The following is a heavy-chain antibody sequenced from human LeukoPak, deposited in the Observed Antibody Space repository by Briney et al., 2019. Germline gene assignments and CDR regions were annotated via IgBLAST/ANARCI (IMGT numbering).Heavy chain of an antibody. V-gene: IGHV4-59*01. CDR3: ARGALRNWFDP. J-gene: IGHJ5*02. Sequence: SETLSLTCSVSGGSITSYYWSWIRQPPWKGLEWIGSVYYTGSTDYSPSLKSRVTISVGTSKNQFSLKLSSVTAADTAVYYCARGALRNWFDPWGQGILVTVSS. CDR2: VYYTGST. CDR1: GGSITSYY. D-gene: IGHD5/OR15-5a*01.